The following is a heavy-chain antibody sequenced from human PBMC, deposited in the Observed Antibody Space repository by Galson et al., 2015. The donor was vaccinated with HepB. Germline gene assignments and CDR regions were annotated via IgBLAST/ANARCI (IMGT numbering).Heavy chain of an antibody. Sequence: SCKASGGTFSSYAISWVRQAPGQGLEWMGGIIPIFGTANYAQKFQGRVTITADESTSTAYMELSSLRSEDTAVYYCARDADYYDSSGYYYLHAFDIWGQGTMVTVSS. V-gene: IGHV1-69*01. CDR2: IIPIFGTA. J-gene: IGHJ3*02. D-gene: IGHD3-22*01. CDR1: GGTFSSYA. CDR3: ARDADYYDSSGYYYLHAFDI.